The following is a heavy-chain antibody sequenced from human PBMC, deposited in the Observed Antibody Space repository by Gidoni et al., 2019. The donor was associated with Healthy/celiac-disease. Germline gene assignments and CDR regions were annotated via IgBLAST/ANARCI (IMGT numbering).Heavy chain of an antibody. CDR1: GGSISSYY. CDR2: IYYSGST. Sequence: QVQLQESGPGLVTPSETLSLTCTVSGGSISSYYWSWIRQPPGKGLEWIGYIYYSGSTNYNPSLKSRVTRSVDTAKNQFSLKLSSVTAADTAVYYCARSDYGSGSYYRYWGQGTLVTVSS. CDR3: ARSDYGSGSYYRY. D-gene: IGHD3-10*01. V-gene: IGHV4-59*08. J-gene: IGHJ4*02.